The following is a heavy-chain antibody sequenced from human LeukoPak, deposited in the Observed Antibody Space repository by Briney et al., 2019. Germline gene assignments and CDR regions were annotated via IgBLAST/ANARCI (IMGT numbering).Heavy chain of an antibody. D-gene: IGHD2-2*01. CDR3: AREDIVVVPAASVNYMDV. CDR2: ISYDGSNE. J-gene: IGHJ6*03. CDR1: GFTSSSYT. V-gene: IGHV3-30*04. Sequence: GGSLRLSCAASGFTSSSYTMHWVRQAPGKGLEWVAVISYDGSNEYYADSVKGRFTISRDNSKNTVYLQMNSLRAEDTAVYYCAREDIVVVPAASVNYMDVWGKGTTVTVSS.